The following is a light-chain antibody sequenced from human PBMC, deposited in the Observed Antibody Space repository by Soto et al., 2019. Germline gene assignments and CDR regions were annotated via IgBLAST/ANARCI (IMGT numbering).Light chain of an antibody. Sequence: QAVVTQPASVSGSPGQSITISCTGTSSDVGGYNYVSWYQHHPGKAPKLMIYDVSNRPSGISNRFSGSKSGNTASLTISGLQAEDEADYHCISYTTSSVVFGGGTKVTVL. CDR3: ISYTTSSVV. V-gene: IGLV2-14*03. CDR2: DVS. J-gene: IGLJ2*01. CDR1: SSDVGGYNY.